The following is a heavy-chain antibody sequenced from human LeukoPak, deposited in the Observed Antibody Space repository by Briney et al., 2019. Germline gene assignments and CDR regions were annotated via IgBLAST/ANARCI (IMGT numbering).Heavy chain of an antibody. J-gene: IGHJ4*02. CDR1: GGSISTYY. D-gene: IGHD1-26*01. CDR3: ARHGGSYDFDF. CDR2: IYYSGTP. V-gene: IGHV4-59*08. Sequence: SETLSLTCTVSGGSISTYYWSWIRQPPGKGLEWIGYIYYSGTPNYTPTLKSRVTMSVDTSKNQFSLKLSSVTAADTAVYYCARHGGSYDFDFWGQGTLVTVSS.